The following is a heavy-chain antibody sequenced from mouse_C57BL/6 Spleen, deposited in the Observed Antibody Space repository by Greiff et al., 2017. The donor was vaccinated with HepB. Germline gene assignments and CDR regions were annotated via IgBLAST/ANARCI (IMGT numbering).Heavy chain of an antibody. CDR1: GYTFTDYN. CDR2: INPNNGGT. CDR3: ARDGNYFYYFDY. V-gene: IGHV1-22*01. D-gene: IGHD2-1*01. Sequence: VHVKQSRPELVKPGASVKMSCKASGYTFTDYNMHWVKQSHGKSLEWIGYINPNNGGTSYNQKFKGKATLTVNKSSSTAYMELRSLTSEDSAVYYCARDGNYFYYFDYWGQGTTLTVSS. J-gene: IGHJ2*01.